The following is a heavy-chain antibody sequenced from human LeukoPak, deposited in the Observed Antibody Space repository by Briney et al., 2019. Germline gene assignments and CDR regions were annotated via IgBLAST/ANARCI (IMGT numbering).Heavy chain of an antibody. D-gene: IGHD6-13*01. Sequence: GGSLRLSCAASGFTFSSYGMHWVRQAPGKGLEWVAFIRYDGSNKYYADSVKGRFTISRDNSKNTLYLQMNSLRAEDTAVYYCAKDWMIGAAAGNNWFDPWGQGTLVTVSS. CDR2: IRYDGSNK. CDR3: AKDWMIGAAAGNNWFDP. V-gene: IGHV3-30*02. J-gene: IGHJ5*02. CDR1: GFTFSSYG.